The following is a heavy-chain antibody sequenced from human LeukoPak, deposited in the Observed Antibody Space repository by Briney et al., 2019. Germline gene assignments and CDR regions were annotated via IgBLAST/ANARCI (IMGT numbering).Heavy chain of an antibody. CDR3: ARDLQEISSFYFDY. Sequence: GGSLRLSCVVSELNFKTHAMHWVRQAPGKGLEWVAGLSFDASGRNYADSVKGRFTISRDNSKNTLYLQMHSLSPEDTAVYFCARDLQEISSFYFDYWGQGSLVTVSS. V-gene: IGHV3-30*04. CDR1: ELNFKTHA. J-gene: IGHJ4*02. D-gene: IGHD3-16*02. CDR2: LSFDASGR.